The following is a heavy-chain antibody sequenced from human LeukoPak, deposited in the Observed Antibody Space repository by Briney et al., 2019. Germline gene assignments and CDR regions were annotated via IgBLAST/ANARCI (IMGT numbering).Heavy chain of an antibody. CDR1: GFTFSSYG. V-gene: IGHV3-30*18. J-gene: IGHJ4*02. CDR3: AKDLRRGYSYGLNNIFDY. Sequence: AGRSLRLSCAASGFTFSSYGMHWVRQAPGKGLEWVAVISYDGSNKYYADSVKGRFTISRDNSKNTLYLQMNSLRAEDTAVYYCAKDLRRGYSYGLNNIFDYWGQGTLVTVPS. CDR2: ISYDGSNK. D-gene: IGHD5-18*01.